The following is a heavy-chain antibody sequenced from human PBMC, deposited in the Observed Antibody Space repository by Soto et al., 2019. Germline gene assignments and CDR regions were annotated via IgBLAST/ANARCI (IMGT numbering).Heavy chain of an antibody. CDR1: DIAFSSYV. CDR3: ARDSSGFDY. D-gene: IGHD6-6*01. Sequence: PGRPLRPPFTALDIAFSSYVMHWVRQAPGKGLEWVAVIWYDGSNKYYADSVKGRFTISRDSSKNTLYLQMNSLRAEDTAVYYCARDSSGFDYWGQGTLVTVSS. V-gene: IGHV3-33*01. CDR2: IWYDGSNK. J-gene: IGHJ4*02.